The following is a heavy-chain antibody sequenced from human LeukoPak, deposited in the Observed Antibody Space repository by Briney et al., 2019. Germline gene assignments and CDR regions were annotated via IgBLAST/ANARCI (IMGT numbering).Heavy chain of an antibody. Sequence: PGGTLRLSCAASGFTFSSCGMSWVRQAPGKGLEWVSALSDSGGSTFYADSVKGRFTISRDNSKNTLYLQMNSLRAEDTAVYFCASHLGGYYYSYWGQGTLVTVSS. CDR2: LSDSGGST. J-gene: IGHJ4*02. CDR1: GFTFSSCG. D-gene: IGHD3-10*01. V-gene: IGHV3-23*01. CDR3: ASHLGGYYYSY.